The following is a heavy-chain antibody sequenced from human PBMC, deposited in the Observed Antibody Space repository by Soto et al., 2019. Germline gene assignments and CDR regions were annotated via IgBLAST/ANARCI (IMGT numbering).Heavy chain of an antibody. CDR3: ARDCSSSRYYGGYNSVLDV. CDR1: GGSIRSSGYY. Sequence: PSETLSLTCTVSGGSIRSSGYYWGWIRQPPGKGLEWIGSIYYSGSTYHNPSLKSRVTISVDTSKNQFSLKLSFVTAADTAVYFCARDCSSSRYYGGYNSVLDVWGQGTTVTVSS. CDR2: IYYSGST. D-gene: IGHD2-2*01. V-gene: IGHV4-39*01. J-gene: IGHJ6*02.